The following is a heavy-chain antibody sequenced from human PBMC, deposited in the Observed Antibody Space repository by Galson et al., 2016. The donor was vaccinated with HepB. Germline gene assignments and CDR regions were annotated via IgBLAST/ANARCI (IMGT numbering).Heavy chain of an antibody. CDR2: ISYDGSNI. V-gene: IGHV3-30*18. CDR3: AKDKVVVAAMPVLPDY. CDR1: GFTFSSSG. Sequence: SLRLSCAASGFTFSSSGMHWVRQAPGKGLEWVAVISYDGSNIYYADSVRGRFTISRDHSKNTLYLQMNSLRTEDTAVYYCAKDKVVVAAMPVLPDYWGQGTLVTVSS. D-gene: IGHD2-21*01. J-gene: IGHJ4*02.